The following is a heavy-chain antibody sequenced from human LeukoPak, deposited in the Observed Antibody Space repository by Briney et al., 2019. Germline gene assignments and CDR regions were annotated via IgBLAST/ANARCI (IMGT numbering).Heavy chain of an antibody. D-gene: IGHD1-26*01. Sequence: PGGSLRLSCAASGFTFSSYAMSWVRQAPAKGLEWVSAISGSGGSTYYADSVKGRFTISRDNSKNTLYLQMNSLRAEDTAVYYCASPGTRYLDIWGQGTMVTVSS. V-gene: IGHV3-23*01. CDR1: GFTFSSYA. CDR3: ASPGTRYLDI. J-gene: IGHJ3*02. CDR2: ISGSGGST.